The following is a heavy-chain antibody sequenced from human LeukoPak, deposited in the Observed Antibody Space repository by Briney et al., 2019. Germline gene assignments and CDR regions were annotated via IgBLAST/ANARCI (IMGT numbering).Heavy chain of an antibody. CDR2: INHSGST. J-gene: IGHJ4*02. CDR1: GGSFRGYY. D-gene: IGHD3-10*01. Sequence: SETLSLTCAVYGGSFRGYYWSWIRQPPGKGLEWIGEINHSGSTNYNPSLKSRVTISVDTSKNQFSLKLSSVTAADTAVYYCARVRGSGSYSLDYWGQGTLVTVSS. CDR3: ARVRGSGSYSLDY. V-gene: IGHV4-34*01.